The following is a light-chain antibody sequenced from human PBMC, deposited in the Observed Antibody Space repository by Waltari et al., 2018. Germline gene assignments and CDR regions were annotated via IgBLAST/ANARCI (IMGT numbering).Light chain of an antibody. Sequence: YVLIQPASVSVAPGQTVSLNCGGDRLGDKRIPWYYQKPGQAPVLVVYDDTDRPSGIPERFSGSNSGHTATLTITTVGAEDEADYYCQVWDATSDHYVFGPGTKVTVL. V-gene: IGLV3-21*02. J-gene: IGLJ1*01. CDR3: QVWDATSDHYV. CDR1: RLGDKR. CDR2: DDT.